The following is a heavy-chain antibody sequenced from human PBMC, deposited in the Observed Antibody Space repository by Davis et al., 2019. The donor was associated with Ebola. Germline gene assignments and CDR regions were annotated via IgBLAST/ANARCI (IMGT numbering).Heavy chain of an antibody. CDR1: GFTFRSYW. J-gene: IGHJ4*02. V-gene: IGHV3-7*01. CDR3: AGVGATPY. Sequence: GESLKIPVAASGFTFRSYWMSCVRQAPGKGLAWVPNIKQDGSEKHYVVSVKGRLNISRDNDKNSLYLQMKSLGDEDTAVYNGAGVGATPYWGQGTLVTVSS. D-gene: IGHD1-26*01. CDR2: IKQDGSEK.